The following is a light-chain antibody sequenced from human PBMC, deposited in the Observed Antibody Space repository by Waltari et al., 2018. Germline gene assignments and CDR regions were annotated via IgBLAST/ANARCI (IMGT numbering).Light chain of an antibody. J-gene: IGLJ3*02. Sequence: SYELTQPPSVSVSPGQTARITCSGDALPNQYAFWFQQKPGQAPVLVIYKDTQRPSGIPERFSGSSSGTTVTLTISGVQAEDEADYYCQSAETSGGLEVFGRGTKLTVL. V-gene: IGLV3-25*03. CDR2: KDT. CDR3: QSAETSGGLEV. CDR1: ALPNQY.